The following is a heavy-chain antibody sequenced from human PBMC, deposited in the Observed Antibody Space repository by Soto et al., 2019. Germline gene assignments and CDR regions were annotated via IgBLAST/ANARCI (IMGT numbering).Heavy chain of an antibody. CDR1: GGSISSSNW. CDR3: ARSQTAQEYSSGWYFAYYYGMDV. J-gene: IGHJ6*02. CDR2: IYHSGST. Sequence: NPSETLSLTCAVSGGSISSSNWWSWVRQPPGKGLEWIGEIYHSGSTNYNPSLKSRVTISVDKSKNQFSLKLSSVTAADTAVYYCARSQTAQEYSSGWYFAYYYGMDVWGQGTTVTVSS. D-gene: IGHD6-19*01. V-gene: IGHV4-4*02.